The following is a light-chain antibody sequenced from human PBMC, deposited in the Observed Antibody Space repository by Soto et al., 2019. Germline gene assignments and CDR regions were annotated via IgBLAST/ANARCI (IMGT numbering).Light chain of an antibody. Sequence: QSVLAQPASVSGSPGQSVTISCTGTFSDIGGYDSVSWYQQHSGKAPKLIIYEVTDRPSGVSNRFSGSKSGNTASLTNSGLQAEDEADYHCSSFARNNSFLVFGTGTKLTVL. V-gene: IGLV2-14*01. J-gene: IGLJ1*01. CDR2: EVT. CDR1: FSDIGGYDS. CDR3: SSFARNNSFLV.